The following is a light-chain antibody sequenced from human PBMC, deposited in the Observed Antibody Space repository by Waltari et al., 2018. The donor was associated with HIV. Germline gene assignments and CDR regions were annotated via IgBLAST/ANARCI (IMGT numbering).Light chain of an antibody. CDR1: SSDVGGYNC. CDR2: EVS. CDR3: SSYTSSSTWV. Sequence: QSALTQPASVSGSPGQSLTISCAGTSSDVGGYNCVSWFQQHPGKAPKIMIYEVSKRPSGVSNRFSGSKSGNTASLTISGLQAEDEADYYCSSYTSSSTWVFGGGTKLTVL. J-gene: IGLJ3*02. V-gene: IGLV2-14*01.